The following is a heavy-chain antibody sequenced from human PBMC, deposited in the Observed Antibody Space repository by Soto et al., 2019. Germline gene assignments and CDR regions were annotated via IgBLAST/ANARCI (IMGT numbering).Heavy chain of an antibody. D-gene: IGHD1-7*01. V-gene: IGHV1-46*01. CDR3: ASSLGPPITGTTLLLGEFDP. Sequence: GASVKVSCKASGYTFTSYYMHWVRQAPGQGLEWMGIINPSGGSTSYAQKFQGRVTMTRDTSTSTVYMELSSLRSEDTAVYYCASSLGPPITGTTLLLGEFDPWGQGTLVTVSS. CDR1: GYTFTSYY. J-gene: IGHJ5*02. CDR2: INPSGGST.